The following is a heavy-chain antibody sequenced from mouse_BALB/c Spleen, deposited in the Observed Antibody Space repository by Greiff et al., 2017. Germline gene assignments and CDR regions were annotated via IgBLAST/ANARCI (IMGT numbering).Heavy chain of an antibody. D-gene: IGHD2-4*01. Sequence: EVKLVESGGGLVQPGGSRKLSCAASGFTFSSFGMHWVRQAPEKGLEWVAYISSGSSTIYYADTVKGRFTISRDNPKNTLFLQMTSLRSEDTAMYYCARWGITTYYAMDYWGQGTSVTVAS. CDR1: GFTFSSFG. CDR3: ARWGITTYYAMDY. J-gene: IGHJ4*01. V-gene: IGHV5-17*02. CDR2: ISSGSSTI.